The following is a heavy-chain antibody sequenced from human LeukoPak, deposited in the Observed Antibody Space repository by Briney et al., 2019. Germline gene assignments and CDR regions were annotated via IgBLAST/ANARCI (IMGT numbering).Heavy chain of an antibody. J-gene: IGHJ5*02. D-gene: IGHD6-6*01. CDR1: GFAYSSYA. CDR3: ARSANPGVHDFDP. CDR2: ISSSSKI. Sequence: GGSLRLSCTASGFAYSSYAMAWVRQAPGKGLEWLSYISSSSKINYADSVKGRFTISRDNAKNSLYLQMISLRDEDTAVYYCARSANPGVHDFDPWGQGTLVTVSS. V-gene: IGHV3-48*02.